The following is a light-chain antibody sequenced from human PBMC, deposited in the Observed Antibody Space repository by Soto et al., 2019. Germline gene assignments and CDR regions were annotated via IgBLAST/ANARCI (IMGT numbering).Light chain of an antibody. V-gene: IGLV1-47*01. CDR2: KNN. Sequence: QSVLTQPPSASGTPGQRVTISCSGSSSNIGSNYVYWYQQLPGTAPKLLIYKNNQRPSGVPDRFSGSKSGTSASLAICVLRSEDEADYYCAAWDDSLSGFYVFGTGTKVTVL. J-gene: IGLJ1*01. CDR1: SSNIGSNY. CDR3: AAWDDSLSGFYV.